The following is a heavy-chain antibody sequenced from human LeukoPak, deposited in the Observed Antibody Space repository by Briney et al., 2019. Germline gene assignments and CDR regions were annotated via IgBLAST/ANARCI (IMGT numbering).Heavy chain of an antibody. J-gene: IGHJ3*02. CDR1: GFTFSSYS. Sequence: GGSLSLSCAASGFTFSSYSMNWVRQAQGQGQGWDWYIDIRSTTIYYADSVKGRLTNSRDNAKYSLYLQMNSLRAEDTAVYYCARDGYCSSTSCLDIWGQGTMVTVSS. CDR3: ARDGYCSSTSCLDI. V-gene: IGHV3-48*01. CDR2: IDIRSTTI. D-gene: IGHD2-2*03.